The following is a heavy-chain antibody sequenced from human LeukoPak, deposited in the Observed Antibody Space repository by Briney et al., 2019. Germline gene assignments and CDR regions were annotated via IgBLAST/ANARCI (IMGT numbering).Heavy chain of an antibody. CDR3: ARIGPSSGWYNWDY. Sequence: ASVKVSCKASGYTFTSYAMNWVRQAPGQGLEWMGWINTNTGNPTYAQGFTGRFVFSLDTSVSTAYLQISSLKAEDTAVYYCARIGPSSGWYNWDYWGQGTLVTVSS. CDR2: INTNTGNP. D-gene: IGHD6-19*01. J-gene: IGHJ4*02. CDR1: GYTFTSYA. V-gene: IGHV7-4-1*02.